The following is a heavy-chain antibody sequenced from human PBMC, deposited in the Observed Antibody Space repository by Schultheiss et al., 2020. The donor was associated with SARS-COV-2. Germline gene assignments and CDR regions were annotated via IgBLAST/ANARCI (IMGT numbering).Heavy chain of an antibody. CDR2: IIPIFGTA. V-gene: IGHV1-69*06. CDR1: GYTFTSYA. Sequence: SVKVSCKASGYTFTSYAMHWVRQAPGQGLEWMGGIIPIFGTANYAQKFQGRVTITADKSTSTAYMELSSLRSEDTAVYYCARETMVRGVIRRFDPWGQGTLVTVSS. CDR3: ARETMVRGVIRRFDP. J-gene: IGHJ5*02. D-gene: IGHD3-10*01.